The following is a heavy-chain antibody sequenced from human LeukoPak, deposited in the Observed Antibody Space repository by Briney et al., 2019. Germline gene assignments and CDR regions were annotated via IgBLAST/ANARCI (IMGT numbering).Heavy chain of an antibody. J-gene: IGHJ5*02. CDR2: IYTSGST. D-gene: IGHD2-2*01. CDR3: ARDRYCSSTSCYYRINWFDP. Sequence: SETLSLTCTVSGGSISSYYWSWIRQPAGKGLEWIGRIYTSGSTNYNPSLKSRVTMSVDTSKNQFSLKLSSVTAADTAVYYCARDRYCSSTSCYYRINWFDPWGQGTLVTVSS. V-gene: IGHV4-4*07. CDR1: GGSISSYY.